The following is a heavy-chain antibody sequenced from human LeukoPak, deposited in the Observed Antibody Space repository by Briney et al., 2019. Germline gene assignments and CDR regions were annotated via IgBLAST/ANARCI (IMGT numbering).Heavy chain of an antibody. D-gene: IGHD2-8*01. CDR3: ASCTDPRGFDY. J-gene: IGHJ4*02. Sequence: SETLSLTCAVYGGSFSGYYWSWIRQPPGKGLEWIGEINHSGSTNYNPSLKSRVTISVDTSKNQFSLKLSSVTAADTAVYYCASCTDPRGFDYWGQGTLVTVSS. CDR1: GGSFSGYY. CDR2: INHSGST. V-gene: IGHV4-34*01.